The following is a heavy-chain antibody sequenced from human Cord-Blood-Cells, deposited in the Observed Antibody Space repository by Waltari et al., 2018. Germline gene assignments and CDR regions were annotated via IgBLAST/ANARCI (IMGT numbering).Heavy chain of an antibody. V-gene: IGHV1-69*09. CDR3: AREDYYGSGSYFDY. CDR1: GGTFSSYA. J-gene: IGHJ4*02. Sequence: QVQLVQSGAEVKKPGSSVKVSCKASGGTFSSYAISWVRPAPGQGLEWMGRIIPILGIANYAQKFQGRVTITADKSTSTAYMELSSLRSEDTAVYYCAREDYYGSGSYFDYWGQGTLVTVSS. CDR2: IIPILGIA. D-gene: IGHD3-10*01.